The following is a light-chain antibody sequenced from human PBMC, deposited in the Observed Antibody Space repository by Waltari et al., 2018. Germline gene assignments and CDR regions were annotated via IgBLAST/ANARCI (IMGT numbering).Light chain of an antibody. CDR3: SSHAVSNNVL. CDR1: SRDVGGYKY. V-gene: IGLV2-8*01. Sequence: QSALTQPPSASGSPGQSVTISCTGTSRDVGGYKYVSWYQQHPGKAPRLCIYDVNRRTAGVPVRFAGSKSGNWVSLTVSGLQAEDEADYYCSSHAVSNNVLFGGVTELTVL. J-gene: IGLJ2*01. CDR2: DVN.